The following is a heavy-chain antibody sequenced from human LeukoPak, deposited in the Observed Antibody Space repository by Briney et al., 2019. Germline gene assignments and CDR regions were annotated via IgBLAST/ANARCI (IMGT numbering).Heavy chain of an antibody. CDR3: ASRRYSSSSRFATYYYYYYMDA. V-gene: IGHV4-39*07. CDR1: GGSITITNYY. CDR2: IYHDGST. Sequence: SETLSLTCTVSGGSITITNYYWGWIRQPPGKGLEWVGNIYHDGSTYYNPSLKSRVTISVDTSKNQFSLKLTSVTAADTAVYYCASRRYSSSSRFATYYYYYYMDAWGKGTTVTVSS. D-gene: IGHD6-6*01. J-gene: IGHJ6*03.